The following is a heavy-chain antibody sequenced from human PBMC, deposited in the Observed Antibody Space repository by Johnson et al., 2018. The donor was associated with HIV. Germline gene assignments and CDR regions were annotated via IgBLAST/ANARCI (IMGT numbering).Heavy chain of an antibody. CDR2: INSDGSST. Sequence: EQLVESGGGLVQPGGSLRLSCAASGFTFSSYWMHWVRQAPGKGLVWVSRINSDGSSTRYADSVKGRFTISRDNAKNTLYLQMNSLRAEDTAVYYCAKVAVATAAGGVGLNIWGPGTMVTVSS. J-gene: IGHJ3*02. CDR1: GFTFSSYW. V-gene: IGHV3-74*01. D-gene: IGHD6-13*01. CDR3: AKVAVATAAGGVGLNI.